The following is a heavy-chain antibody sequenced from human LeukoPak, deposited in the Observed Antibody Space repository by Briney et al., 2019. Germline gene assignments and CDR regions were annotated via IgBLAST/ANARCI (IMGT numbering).Heavy chain of an antibody. V-gene: IGHV1-24*01. Sequence: ASVNVSCKVSGYTLSELSIHWVRQPPGKGLEWMGGFDTEDGKTIYAQKFQGRVTMTEDTSTDTAYMELTSLRSEDTAVYYCATSPGYDYWGQGTLVTVSS. CDR1: GYTLSELS. CDR3: ATSPGYDY. D-gene: IGHD1-14*01. J-gene: IGHJ4*02. CDR2: FDTEDGKT.